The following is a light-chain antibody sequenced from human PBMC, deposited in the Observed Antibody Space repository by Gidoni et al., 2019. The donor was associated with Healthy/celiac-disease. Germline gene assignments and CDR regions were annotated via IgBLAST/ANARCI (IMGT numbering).Light chain of an antibody. Sequence: SYVPTQPHSASEAPGQTARITCGGNNIGSKSVHWYQQKPGQAPVLVVYDDRDRPSGIPARFSGSNSGNTATLTISRVEAGDEADYYCQVWDSSSDHPVVFGGGTKLTVL. CDR3: QVWDSSSDHPVV. CDR1: NIGSKS. J-gene: IGLJ2*01. CDR2: DDR. V-gene: IGLV3-21*02.